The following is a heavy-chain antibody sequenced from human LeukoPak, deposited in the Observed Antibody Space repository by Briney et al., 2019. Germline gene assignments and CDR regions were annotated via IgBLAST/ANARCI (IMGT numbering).Heavy chain of an antibody. CDR2: ISSSSRYI. V-gene: IGHV3-21*01. CDR3: ASYGDYNDAFDI. CDR1: GFTFSSYS. J-gene: IGHJ3*02. Sequence: GGSLRLSCAASGFTFSSYSMNWVRQAPGKGLEWVSSISSSSRYIYYEESVKGRFTISRDNTKNSLYMQMNSLRAEDTAVYYCASYGDYNDAFDIWGQGTMVTVSS. D-gene: IGHD4-17*01.